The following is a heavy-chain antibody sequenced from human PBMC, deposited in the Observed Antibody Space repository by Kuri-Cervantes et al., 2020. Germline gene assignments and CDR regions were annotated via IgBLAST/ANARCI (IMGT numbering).Heavy chain of an antibody. V-gene: IGHV3-30*04. CDR3: ARDRWNDLFAWFDP. D-gene: IGHD1-1*01. J-gene: IGHJ5*02. Sequence: GESLKISCAASGFTFSSYAMHWVRQAPGKGLEWVAVIWYDGSNKYYADSVKGRFTISRDNSKNTLYLQMNSLRAEDTAVYYCARDRWNDLFAWFDPWGQGTLVTVSS. CDR2: IWYDGSNK. CDR1: GFTFSSYA.